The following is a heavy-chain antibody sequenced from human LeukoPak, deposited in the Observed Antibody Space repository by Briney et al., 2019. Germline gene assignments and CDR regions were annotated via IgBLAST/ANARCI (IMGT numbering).Heavy chain of an antibody. CDR1: GFTFIDYD. V-gene: IGHV3-13*01. CDR3: ARGGIQVSGIDEFDY. CDR2: ICIRGDT. D-gene: IGHD6-19*01. J-gene: IGHJ4*02. Sequence: GGSMTLSCAASGFTFIDYDMHWVRQVIGKGLEWVSAICIRGDTHYSGSVKGRFTISRENAESSLYLQMNSLRAEDTAVYYCARGGIQVSGIDEFDYWGQGTLVTVSS.